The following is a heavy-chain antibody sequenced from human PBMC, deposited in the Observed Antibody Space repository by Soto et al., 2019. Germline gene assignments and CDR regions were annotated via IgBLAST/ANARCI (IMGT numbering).Heavy chain of an antibody. V-gene: IGHV3-74*01. CDR3: TRVGKREFDF. J-gene: IGHJ4*02. Sequence: PGGSLRLSCVVSGFTLSNEWIHWVRQPPGKGLVWVSEISPDGRATTYADSVKGRITVSRDNSQRTLYLQMSSLRVEDTAVYYCTRVGKREFDFWGQGIPVTVSS. CDR1: GFTLSNEW. D-gene: IGHD1-1*01. CDR2: ISPDGRAT.